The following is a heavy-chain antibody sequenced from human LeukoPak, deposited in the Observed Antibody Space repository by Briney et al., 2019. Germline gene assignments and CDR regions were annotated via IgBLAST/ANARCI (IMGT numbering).Heavy chain of an antibody. Sequence: GGSLRLSCAASGFTFSSYGMHWVRQAPGKGLEWVAVIWYDGSNKYYADSVKGRFTIPRDNSKNTLYLQMNSLRAEGTAVYYCARGGSGYDYFDYWGQGTLVTVSS. D-gene: IGHD5-12*01. CDR2: IWYDGSNK. CDR3: ARGGSGYDYFDY. J-gene: IGHJ4*02. CDR1: GFTFSSYG. V-gene: IGHV3-33*01.